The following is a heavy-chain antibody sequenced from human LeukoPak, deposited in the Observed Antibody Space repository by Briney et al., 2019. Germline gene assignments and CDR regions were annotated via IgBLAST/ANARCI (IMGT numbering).Heavy chain of an antibody. CDR1: GFTFSSYA. CDR2: ISGSGGST. D-gene: IGHD6-13*01. J-gene: IGHJ5*02. Sequence: GGSLRLSCAASGFTFSSYAMSWVRQAPGKGLQWVSAISGSGGSTYYADSVKGRFTISRDNSKNTLYLQMNSVRAEDTAVYYCAKDEQQLGRPFDPWGQGTLVTVSS. V-gene: IGHV3-23*01. CDR3: AKDEQQLGRPFDP.